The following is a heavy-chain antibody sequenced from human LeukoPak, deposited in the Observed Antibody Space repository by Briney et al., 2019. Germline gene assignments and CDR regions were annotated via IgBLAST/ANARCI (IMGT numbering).Heavy chain of an antibody. CDR1: GFTVSSKY. J-gene: IGHJ6*02. V-gene: IGHV3-53*01. CDR2: IYSGGST. Sequence: GRSLRLSCAASGFTVSSKYMNWVRQAPGKGLEWVSVIYSGGSTYYADSVKGRFTISRHNSKNTLYLQMNSLRAEDTAVYYCAREGRCSSTSCPGYYGMDVWGQGTTVTVSS. D-gene: IGHD2-2*01. CDR3: AREGRCSSTSCPGYYGMDV.